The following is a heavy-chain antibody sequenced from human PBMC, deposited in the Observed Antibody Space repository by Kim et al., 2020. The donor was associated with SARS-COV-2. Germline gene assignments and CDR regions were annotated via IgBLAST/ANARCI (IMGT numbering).Heavy chain of an antibody. V-gene: IGHV3-23*01. CDR3: AKGEGNNWSFFDY. J-gene: IGHJ4*02. Sequence: GGSLRLSCVASGFTFRSYAMHWVRQAPGKGPEWVSLISGSGGSTYHADSVKGRFAISRDNSKKTLYLQMNSLRAEDTALYYCAKGEGNNWSFFDYWGQGTLVTVSS. CDR1: GFTFRSYA. D-gene: IGHD1-1*01. CDR2: ISGSGGST.